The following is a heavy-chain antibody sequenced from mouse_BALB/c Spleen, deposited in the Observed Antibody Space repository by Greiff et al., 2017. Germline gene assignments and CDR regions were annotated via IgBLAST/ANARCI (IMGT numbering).Heavy chain of an antibody. Sequence: EVKLVESGGGLVKPGGSLKLSCAASGFAFSSYDMSWVRQTPEKRLEWAAYISSGGGSTYYPDTVKGRFTISRDNAKNTLYLQMSSLKSEDTAMYYCARRMITTGYAMDYWGQGTSVTVSS. CDR1: GFAFSSYD. D-gene: IGHD2-4*01. CDR2: ISSGGGST. CDR3: ARRMITTGYAMDY. J-gene: IGHJ4*01. V-gene: IGHV5-12-1*01.